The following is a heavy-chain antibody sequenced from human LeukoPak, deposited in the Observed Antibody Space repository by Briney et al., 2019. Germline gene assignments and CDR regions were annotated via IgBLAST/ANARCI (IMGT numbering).Heavy chain of an antibody. Sequence: GGSLRLSCAASGFTFSSYEMNWVRQAPGKGLEGVSYISSSGSTIYYADSVKGRFTISRDNAKNSLYLQMNSLRAEDTAVYYCAREPIWFGDLTRDWGQGTLVTVSS. V-gene: IGHV3-48*03. D-gene: IGHD3-10*01. CDR1: GFTFSSYE. CDR2: ISSSGSTI. J-gene: IGHJ4*02. CDR3: AREPIWFGDLTRD.